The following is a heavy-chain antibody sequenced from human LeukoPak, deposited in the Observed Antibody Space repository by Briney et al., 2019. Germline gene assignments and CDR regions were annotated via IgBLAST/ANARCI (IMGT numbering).Heavy chain of an antibody. Sequence: NPSETLSLTCSVSGGFISSSSYSWGWIRQPPGKGLEWIGSIYYSGSTYYKPSLKSRVTISVDTSKNQFSLKLSSVTAADTAVYYCARGERWLQLYWFDPWGQGTLVTVSS. V-gene: IGHV4-39*07. CDR2: IYYSGST. J-gene: IGHJ5*02. CDR1: GGFISSSSYS. CDR3: ARGERWLQLYWFDP. D-gene: IGHD5-24*01.